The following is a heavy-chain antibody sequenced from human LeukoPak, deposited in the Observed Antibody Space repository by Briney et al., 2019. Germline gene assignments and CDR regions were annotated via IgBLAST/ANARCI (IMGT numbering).Heavy chain of an antibody. D-gene: IGHD2-2*01. CDR1: GLSFSNYW. CDR2: IKEDGSEK. V-gene: IGHV3-7*01. CDR3: ARVRGYCTSTSCPDAFDI. Sequence: GGSLRLSCAASGLSFSNYWMSWARQAPGKGLEWVANIKEDGSEKYYVDSVKGRFTISRDNAKKILYLQMNSLRAEDTAVYYCARVRGYCTSTSCPDAFDIWGQGTMVTVSS. J-gene: IGHJ3*02.